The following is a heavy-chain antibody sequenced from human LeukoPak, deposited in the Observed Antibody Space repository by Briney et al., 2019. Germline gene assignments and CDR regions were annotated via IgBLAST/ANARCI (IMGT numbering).Heavy chain of an antibody. Sequence: ASVKVSCKASGYTFTGYYMHWVRQAPGQGLEWMGWINPNSGGTNYAQKFQGRVTMTRDTSISTAYMELSRLRSDDTGGYYCARDWFGFGSGGSCYLDYWGQGTLVTVSS. CDR1: GYTFTGYY. CDR2: INPNSGGT. D-gene: IGHD2-15*01. V-gene: IGHV1-2*02. J-gene: IGHJ4*02. CDR3: ARDWFGFGSGGSCYLDY.